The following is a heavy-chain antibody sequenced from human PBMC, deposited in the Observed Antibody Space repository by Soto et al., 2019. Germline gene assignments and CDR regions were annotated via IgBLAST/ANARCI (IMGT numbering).Heavy chain of an antibody. D-gene: IGHD3-22*01. Sequence: QVQLQESGPGLVKPSQTLSLTCTVSGGSISSGDYYWSWIRQPPGKGLEWIGYIYYSGSSYYNPSLTSRVTISVDTSKNQFSLKLSSVTAAETAVYYCASLDSSGYSPFDYWGQGTLVTVSS. CDR1: GGSISSGDYY. CDR2: IYYSGSS. CDR3: ASLDSSGYSPFDY. J-gene: IGHJ4*02. V-gene: IGHV4-30-4*01.